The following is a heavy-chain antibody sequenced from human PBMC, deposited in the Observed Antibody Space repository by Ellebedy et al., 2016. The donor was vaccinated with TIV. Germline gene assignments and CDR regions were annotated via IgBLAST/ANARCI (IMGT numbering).Heavy chain of an antibody. J-gene: IGHJ4*02. CDR3: GRAIGSGSCY. CDR1: GFSLSSYW. D-gene: IGHD3-10*01. CDR2: IKQDGSEK. V-gene: IGHV3-7*01. Sequence: GESLKISCAASGFSLSSYWMHWVRQAPGKGLEWVANIKQDGSEKYYVDSVKGRFTISRDNAKNSLYLQMNRLRAEDTAVYFCGRAIGSGSCYWGQGTLVTVSS.